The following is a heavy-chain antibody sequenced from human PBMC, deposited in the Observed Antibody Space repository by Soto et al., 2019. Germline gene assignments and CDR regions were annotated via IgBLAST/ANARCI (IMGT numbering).Heavy chain of an antibody. Sequence: QVQLVQSGAEVKKPGASVKVSCKASGYTFTSYDINWVRQATGQGLEWMGWMNPNSGNTGYAQKFQSRITITRNTSISTAYMELSSLRSEETAVYYCARDHSSGWYGPYYYYGMDVWGQGTTVTVSS. J-gene: IGHJ6*02. CDR3: ARDHSSGWYGPYYYYGMDV. CDR2: MNPNSGNT. CDR1: GYTFTSYD. D-gene: IGHD6-19*01. V-gene: IGHV1-8*01.